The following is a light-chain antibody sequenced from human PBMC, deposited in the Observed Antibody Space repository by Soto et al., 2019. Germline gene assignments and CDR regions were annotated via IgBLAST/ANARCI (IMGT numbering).Light chain of an antibody. Sequence: VLTQSPATLSLSPGERATLSCGASQSVSSNLDWYQQKPGQAPRLLIYDASNRATGIPARFSGSGSGTDFTLTISSLEPEDFAVYYCQQRSSWPLTFGGGTKVEIK. V-gene: IGKV3-11*01. CDR2: DAS. J-gene: IGKJ4*01. CDR3: QQRSSWPLT. CDR1: QSVSSN.